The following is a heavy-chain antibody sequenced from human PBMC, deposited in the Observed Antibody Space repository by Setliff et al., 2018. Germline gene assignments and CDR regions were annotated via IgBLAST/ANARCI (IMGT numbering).Heavy chain of an antibody. CDR1: GSTFKDYT. D-gene: IGHD4-17*01. Sequence: GGSLRLSCVGSGSTFKDYTMVWVRQVPGKGLEWVAGVIQGGSGVYADSVKGRFIISRDNSKNSCFLQMNNFVVEDTATYYCAKDTVNDGIWDFDYWGQGIVVTVSS. J-gene: IGHJ4*02. CDR3: AKDTVNDGIWDFDY. CDR2: VIQGGSG. V-gene: IGHV3-23*01.